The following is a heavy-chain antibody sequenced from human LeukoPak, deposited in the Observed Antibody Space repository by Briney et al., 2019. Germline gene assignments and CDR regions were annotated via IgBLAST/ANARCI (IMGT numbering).Heavy chain of an antibody. CDR3: ARGKLGYCSSTSCYADNWFDP. CDR1: GGSISSYY. CDR2: IYYSGRT. Sequence: SETLSLTCTVSGGSISSYYWSWIRQPPGKGLDWIGYIYYSGRTNYNPSLKSRVTISVDTSKNQFSLKLSSVTAADTAVYYCARGKLGYCSSTSCYADNWFDPWGQGTLVTVSS. J-gene: IGHJ5*02. V-gene: IGHV4-59*01. D-gene: IGHD2-2*01.